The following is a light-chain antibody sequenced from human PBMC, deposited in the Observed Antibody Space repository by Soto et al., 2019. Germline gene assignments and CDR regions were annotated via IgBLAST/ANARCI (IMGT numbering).Light chain of an antibody. CDR3: QLSISTPYI. CDR1: QSIGPY. V-gene: IGKV1-39*01. J-gene: IGKJ2*01. CDR2: AAS. Sequence: DIQMTQSPSSLAASVGDRVTITCRASQSIGPYLNWYQQKIGKAPTLLIYAASSLQSGVPSRFSGSGSGTDFTLTISSLQPEDFATYFCQLSISTPYIFGQGTKLEIK.